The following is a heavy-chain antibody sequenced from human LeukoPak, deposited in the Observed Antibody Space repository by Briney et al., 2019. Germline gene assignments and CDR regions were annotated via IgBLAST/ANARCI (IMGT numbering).Heavy chain of an antibody. D-gene: IGHD2-21*02. Sequence: SQTLSLTCAISGDSVSSNSAAWNWIRQSPSRGLEWLGRTYYRSKWYNDYAVSVESRITINPDTSKNQFSLQLNSVTPEDTAVYYCAREWGCGGDCFHNWFDPWGQGTLVTVSS. CDR1: GDSVSSNSAA. CDR3: AREWGCGGDCFHNWFDP. J-gene: IGHJ5*02. V-gene: IGHV6-1*01. CDR2: TYYRSKWYN.